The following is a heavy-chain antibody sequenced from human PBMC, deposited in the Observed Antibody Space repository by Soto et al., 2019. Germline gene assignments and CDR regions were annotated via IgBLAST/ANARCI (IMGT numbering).Heavy chain of an antibody. V-gene: IGHV3-21*01. CDR1: GFTFSSYS. D-gene: IGHD4-17*01. CDR3: ARVHDYGDYVKDY. Sequence: GGSLRLSCAASGFTFSSYSMNWVRQAPGKGLKWVSSISSRSSYIYYADSVKGRFTISRDNAKNSLYLKMNSLRAEDTAVYYWARVHDYGDYVKDYWGQGTLVTVSS. J-gene: IGHJ4*02. CDR2: ISSRSSYI.